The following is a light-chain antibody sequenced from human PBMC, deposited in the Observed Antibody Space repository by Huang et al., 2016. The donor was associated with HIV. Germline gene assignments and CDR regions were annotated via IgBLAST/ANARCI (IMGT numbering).Light chain of an antibody. CDR3: QQLNSYPRT. V-gene: IGKV1-9*01. CDR1: QGISSY. Sequence: IQLTQSPSSLSAFVGARVTITCRACQGISSYLAWYQQKPGKAPKLLIYGVSTLQSGVPSRFSGSGSGTDFTLTISSLQPEDFATYYCQQLNSYPRTFGQGTKVEIK. CDR2: GVS. J-gene: IGKJ1*01.